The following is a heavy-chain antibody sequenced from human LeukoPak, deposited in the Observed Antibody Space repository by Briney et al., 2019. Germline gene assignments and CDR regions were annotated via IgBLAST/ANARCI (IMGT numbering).Heavy chain of an antibody. V-gene: IGHV3-30*04. CDR1: GVTFSSYT. J-gene: IGHJ6*04. Sequence: PGRSLRLSCAASGVTFSSYTMHWVRQAPGKGLEWVAVISYDGNNKHYADSVNGRFTISRDNSKNTLYLQMNSLRAEDTAVFYCAREGCSGGTCYPDYGMDVWGKGTTVTVSS. D-gene: IGHD2-15*01. CDR3: AREGCSGGTCYPDYGMDV. CDR2: ISYDGNNK.